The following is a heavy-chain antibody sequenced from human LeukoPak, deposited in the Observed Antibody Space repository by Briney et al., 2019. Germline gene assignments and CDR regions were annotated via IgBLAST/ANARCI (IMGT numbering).Heavy chain of an antibody. CDR2: ISTSGSTT. CDR3: ARGAQWVIDY. D-gene: IGHD1-26*01. CDR1: GFTFSDYE. J-gene: IGHJ4*02. V-gene: IGHV3-48*03. Sequence: GGSLRLSCAASGFTFSDYEVNWVRQAPGKGVEWVAYISTSGSTTHYADSVKGRFTISRDNAKNSPFLQMNSLRAEDTAVYYCARGAQWVIDYWGQGTLVTVSS.